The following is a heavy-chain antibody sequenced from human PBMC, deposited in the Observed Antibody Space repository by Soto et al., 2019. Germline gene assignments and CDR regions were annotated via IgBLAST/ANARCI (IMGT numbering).Heavy chain of an antibody. Sequence: EVQLVESGGGLVKPGGSLRLSCAASGFTFSNAWMSWVRQAPGKGLEWVGRIKSKTDGGTTDYAAPVKGRFTISRDDSKNTLYLQMNSLKTEDTAVYYCTTDIVVVPAAMPHSWGQGTLVTVSS. CDR2: IKSKTDGGTT. D-gene: IGHD2-2*01. V-gene: IGHV3-15*01. CDR3: TTDIVVVPAAMPHS. CDR1: GFTFSNAW. J-gene: IGHJ4*02.